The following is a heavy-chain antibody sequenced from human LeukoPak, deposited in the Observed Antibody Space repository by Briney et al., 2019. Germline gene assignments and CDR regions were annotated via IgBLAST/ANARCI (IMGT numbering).Heavy chain of an antibody. V-gene: IGHV5-51*01. CDR3: ARHVYCSGGSCYWFDP. D-gene: IGHD2-15*01. J-gene: IGHJ5*02. CDR1: GYSFTSYW. Sequence: GESLKISCKGSGYSFTSYWIGWVRQMPGKGLEWMGIIYPGDSDTRYSPSFQGQVTISADKSISTAYLQWSSLKASDTAMYYCARHVYCSGGSCYWFDPWGQGTLVTVSS. CDR2: IYPGDSDT.